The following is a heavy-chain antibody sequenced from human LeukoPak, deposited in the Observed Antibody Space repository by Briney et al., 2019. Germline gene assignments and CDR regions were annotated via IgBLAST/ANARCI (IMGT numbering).Heavy chain of an antibody. D-gene: IGHD2-15*01. J-gene: IGHJ4*02. V-gene: IGHV4-34*01. CDR1: GGSFSGYY. CDR3: ARGGRDGGSHNHFDY. Sequence: PSETLSLTCAVYGGSFSGYYWSWIRQPPGKGLEWIGEINHSGSTNYNPSLKSRVTISVDTSKNQFSLKLSSVTAADTAVYYCARGGRDGGSHNHFDYWGQGTLVTVSS. CDR2: INHSGST.